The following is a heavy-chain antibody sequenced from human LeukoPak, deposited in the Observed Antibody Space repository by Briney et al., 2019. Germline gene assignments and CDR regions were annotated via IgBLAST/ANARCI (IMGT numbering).Heavy chain of an antibody. CDR2: IKQDGSEK. J-gene: IGHJ4*02. V-gene: IGHV3-7*01. CDR1: GFTFSSYW. CDR3: ARDHMVRGVSMPSDY. D-gene: IGHD3-10*01. Sequence: PGGSLRLSCAASGFTFSSYWMSWVRQAPGKGLEWVANIKQDGSEKYYVDSVRGRFTISRDNAKNSLYLQMNSLRAEDTAVYYCARDHMVRGVSMPSDYWGQGTLVTVSS.